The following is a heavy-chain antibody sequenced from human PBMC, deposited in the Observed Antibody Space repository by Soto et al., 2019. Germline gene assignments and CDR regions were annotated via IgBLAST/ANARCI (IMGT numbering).Heavy chain of an antibody. V-gene: IGHV1-69*01. CDR3: ARDRQYYYGSGVGIRFDP. J-gene: IGHJ5*02. CDR2: IIPIFGTA. D-gene: IGHD3-10*01. CDR1: GGTFSSYA. Sequence: QVPLVQSGAEVKKPGSSVKVSCKASGGTFSSYAISWVRQAPGQGLEWMGGIIPIFGTANYAQKFQGRVTITADESTSTAYMELSSLRSEDTAVYYCARDRQYYYGSGVGIRFDPWGQGTLVTVSS.